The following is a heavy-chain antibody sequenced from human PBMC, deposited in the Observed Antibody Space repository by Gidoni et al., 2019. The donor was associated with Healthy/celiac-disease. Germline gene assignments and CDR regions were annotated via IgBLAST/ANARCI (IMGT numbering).Heavy chain of an antibody. Sequence: EVQLVESGGGLLQPVGSLRLSCAASGFTFSSYRMNWVRQAPGKGLEWVSYISSSSSTIYYADSVKGRFTISRDNAKNSLYLQMNSLRDEDTAVYYCATERITIFGVVPYYFDYWGQGTLVTVSS. V-gene: IGHV3-48*02. D-gene: IGHD3-3*01. J-gene: IGHJ4*02. CDR2: ISSSSSTI. CDR3: ATERITIFGVVPYYFDY. CDR1: GFTFSSYR.